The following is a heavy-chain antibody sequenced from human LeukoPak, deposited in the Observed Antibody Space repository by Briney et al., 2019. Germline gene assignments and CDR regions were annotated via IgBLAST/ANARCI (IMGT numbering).Heavy chain of an antibody. CDR2: IYYSGST. CDR3: ARDRGYRDV. Sequence: PSETLSLTCTVSGGSISSSSYYWGWIRQPPGKGLEWIGSIYYSGSTYYNPSLKSRVTISVDTSKNQFSLKLSSVTAADTAVYYCARDRGYRDVWGKGTTVTVSS. V-gene: IGHV4-39*07. J-gene: IGHJ6*03. D-gene: IGHD3-10*01. CDR1: GGSISSSSYY.